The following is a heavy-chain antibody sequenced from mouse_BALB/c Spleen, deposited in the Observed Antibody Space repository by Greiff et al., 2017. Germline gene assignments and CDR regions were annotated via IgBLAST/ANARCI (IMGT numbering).Heavy chain of an antibody. Sequence: VKLQESGPQLVRPGASVKISCKASGYSFTSYWMHWVKQRPGQGLEWIGMIDPSDSETRLNQKFKDKATLTVDKSSSTAYMQLSSPTSEDSAVYYCARDYGLYYYAMDYWGQGTSVTVSS. J-gene: IGHJ4*01. CDR1: GYSFTSYW. D-gene: IGHD1-2*01. V-gene: IGHV1S126*01. CDR3: ARDYGLYYYAMDY. CDR2: IDPSDSET.